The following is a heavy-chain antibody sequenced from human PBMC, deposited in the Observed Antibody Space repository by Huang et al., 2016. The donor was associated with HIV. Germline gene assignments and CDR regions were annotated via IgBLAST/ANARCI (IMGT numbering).Heavy chain of an antibody. Sequence: VQLVESGGGVVQPGRSLRLACAASGFSLSTYGLHWVRQAPGKGLECVAVISYDGSNKDYAHSVKGRFTISRDTSENKVYLQMNSLRHEDTAVYYCAKDGADEEWDIDYWGQGTLVTVSS. CDR1: GFSLSTYG. D-gene: IGHD1-26*01. CDR3: AKDGADEEWDIDY. J-gene: IGHJ4*02. V-gene: IGHV3-30*18. CDR2: ISYDGSNK.